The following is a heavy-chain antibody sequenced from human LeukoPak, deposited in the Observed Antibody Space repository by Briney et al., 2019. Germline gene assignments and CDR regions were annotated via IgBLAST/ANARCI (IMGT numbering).Heavy chain of an antibody. Sequence: KTSETLSLTCAVYGGSFSGYYWSWIRQPLGKGLEWIGGINHSGSTNYNPSLKSRVTISVDTSKNQFSLKLSSVTAADTAVYYCARHGQLYYYGSGRGYYYYYMDVWGKGTTVTISS. CDR1: GGSFSGYY. CDR3: ARHGQLYYYGSGRGYYYYYMDV. D-gene: IGHD3-10*01. V-gene: IGHV4-34*01. J-gene: IGHJ6*03. CDR2: INHSGST.